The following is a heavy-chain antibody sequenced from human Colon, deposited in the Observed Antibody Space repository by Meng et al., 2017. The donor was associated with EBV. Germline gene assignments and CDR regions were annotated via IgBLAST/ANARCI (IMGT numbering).Heavy chain of an antibody. J-gene: IGHJ5*02. CDR3: ARRGPSGNFSP. V-gene: IGHV4-34*01. D-gene: IGHD3-10*01. CDR2: IDHRGNT. Sequence: VQLQRCGAGVWKPLGTLSRSCAVDGGSFRDYYWTWIRQPPGKGLEWIGEIDHRGNTKYNPSLKSRVTISLDTSKKQFSLKVSSVTAADSAVYYCARRGPSGNFSPWSQGALVTVSS. CDR1: GGSFRDYY.